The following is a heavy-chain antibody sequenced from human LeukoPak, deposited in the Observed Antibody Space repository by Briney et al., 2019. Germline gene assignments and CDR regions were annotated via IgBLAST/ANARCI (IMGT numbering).Heavy chain of an antibody. CDR3: ARDLGLWSNKGGFGP. D-gene: IGHD4/OR15-4a*01. J-gene: IGHJ5*02. CDR2: INHSGST. Sequence: SETLSLTCAVYGGSFSGYYWSWIRQPPGKGLEWIGEINHSGSTNYNPSLKSRVTISVDTSKNQFPLKLSSVTAADTAVYYCARDLGLWSNKGGFGPWGQGTLVTVSS. CDR1: GGSFSGYY. V-gene: IGHV4-34*01.